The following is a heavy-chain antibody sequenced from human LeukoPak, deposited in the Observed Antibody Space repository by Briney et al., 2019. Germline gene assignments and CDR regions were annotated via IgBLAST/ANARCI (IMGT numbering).Heavy chain of an antibody. J-gene: IGHJ4*02. CDR2: IYYSGST. V-gene: IGHV4-30-4*01. CDR1: GGSISSGDYY. D-gene: IGHD2-15*01. CDR3: AREAPLRYCSGGSCYSFDY. Sequence: SQTLSLTCTVSGGSISSGDYYWSWIRQLPGKGLEWIGYIYYSGSTYYNPSLKSRVTISVDTSKNQFSLKLSSVTAADTAVYYRAREAPLRYCSGGSCYSFDYWGQGTLVTVSS.